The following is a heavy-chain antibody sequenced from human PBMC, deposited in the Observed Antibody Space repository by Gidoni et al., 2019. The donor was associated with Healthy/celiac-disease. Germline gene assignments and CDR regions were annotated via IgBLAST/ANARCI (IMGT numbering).Heavy chain of an antibody. CDR2: IYYSGST. D-gene: IGHD1-26*01. CDR3: ARGLVGATIPDNWFDP. Sequence: QVQLQESGPGLVKPSQTLSLTCTVSGGSISSGGYYWSWIRQPPGKGLEWIGYIYYSGSTYYNPSLKSRVTISVDTSKNQFSLKLSSVTAADTAVYYCARGLVGATIPDNWFDPWGQGTLVTVSS. J-gene: IGHJ5*02. V-gene: IGHV4-31*03. CDR1: GGSISSGGYY.